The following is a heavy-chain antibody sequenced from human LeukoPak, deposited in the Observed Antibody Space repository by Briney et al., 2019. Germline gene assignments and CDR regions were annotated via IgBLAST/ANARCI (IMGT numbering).Heavy chain of an antibody. D-gene: IGHD5-18*01. CDR1: GGSISTYY. J-gene: IGHJ4*02. CDR2: IYYSGST. Sequence: PSETLSLTCTVSGGSISTYYWSWIRQPPGKGLEWIGYIYYSGSTNYHPSLKSRVTISIATSKNQFSLKLTSVTAADTAVYYCARDAGGHNYGYYFDYWGQGTLVTVSS. CDR3: ARDAGGHNYGYYFDY. V-gene: IGHV4-59*13.